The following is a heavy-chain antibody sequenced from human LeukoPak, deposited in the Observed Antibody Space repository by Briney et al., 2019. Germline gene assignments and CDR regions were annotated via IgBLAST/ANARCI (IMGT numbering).Heavy chain of an antibody. V-gene: IGHV3-23*01. D-gene: IGHD2-2*01. CDR3: AKGTQYQLLYSWFDP. CDR2: ISGSGGST. J-gene: IGHJ5*02. CDR1: GFTFSSYS. Sequence: GGSLRLSGAASGFTFSSYSMNWVRQAPGKGLEWVSAISGSGGSTYYADSVKGRFTISRDNSKNTLYLQMNSLRAEDTAVYYCAKGTQYQLLYSWFDPWGQGTLVTVSS.